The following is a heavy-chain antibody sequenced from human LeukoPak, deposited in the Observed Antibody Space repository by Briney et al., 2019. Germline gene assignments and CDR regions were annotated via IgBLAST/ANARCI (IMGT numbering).Heavy chain of an antibody. V-gene: IGHV3-21*01. CDR3: ARDPPDDYYGSGSYS. D-gene: IGHD3-10*01. CDR2: ISSSSSYI. CDR1: GFTVSSNY. J-gene: IGHJ4*02. Sequence: GGSLRLSCAASGFTVSSNYMNWVRQAPGKGLEWVSSISSSSSYIYYADSVKGRFTISRDNAKNSLYLQMNSLRAEDTAVYYCARDPPDDYYGSGSYSWGQGTLVTVSS.